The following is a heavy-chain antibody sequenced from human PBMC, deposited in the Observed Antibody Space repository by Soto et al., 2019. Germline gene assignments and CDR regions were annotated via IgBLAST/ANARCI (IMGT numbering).Heavy chain of an antibody. J-gene: IGHJ5*02. V-gene: IGHV4-4*07. CDR3: VRDGTKTLRDWFDP. CDR2: IYATGTT. CDR1: GASISGYY. Sequence: KTSETLSLTCTVSGASISGYYWSWIRKSAGKGLEWIGRIYATGTTDYNPSLKSRVMMSVDASKKQFSLKLRSVTAADTAVYYCVRDGTKTLRDWFDPWGQGISVTVSS. D-gene: IGHD1-1*01.